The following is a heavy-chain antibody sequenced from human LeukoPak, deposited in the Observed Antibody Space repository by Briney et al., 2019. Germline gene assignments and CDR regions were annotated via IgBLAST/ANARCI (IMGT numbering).Heavy chain of an antibody. V-gene: IGHV3-21*01. CDR3: ARDERDYDILTGFSISY. J-gene: IGHJ4*02. Sequence: GGSLRLSCAASGFTFSDFWVNWVRQAPGKGLEWVSSISSSSSYIYYADSVKGRFTISRDNAKNSLYLQMNSLRAEDTAVYYCARDERDYDILTGFSISYWGQGTLVTVSS. CDR2: ISSSSSYI. D-gene: IGHD3-9*01. CDR1: GFTFSDFW.